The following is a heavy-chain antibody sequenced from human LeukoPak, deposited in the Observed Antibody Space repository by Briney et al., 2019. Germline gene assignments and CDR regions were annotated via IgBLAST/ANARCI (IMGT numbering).Heavy chain of an antibody. CDR3: ARGKSVVIITKDGAFDI. Sequence: SVKVSCKASGYTFTGYYMHWVRQAPGQGLEWMGGIIPIFGTANYAQKFQGRVTITADESTSTAYMELSSLRSEDTAVYYCARGKSVVIITKDGAFDIWGQGTMVTVSS. V-gene: IGHV1-69*13. J-gene: IGHJ3*02. CDR2: IIPIFGTA. D-gene: IGHD3-22*01. CDR1: GYTFTGYY.